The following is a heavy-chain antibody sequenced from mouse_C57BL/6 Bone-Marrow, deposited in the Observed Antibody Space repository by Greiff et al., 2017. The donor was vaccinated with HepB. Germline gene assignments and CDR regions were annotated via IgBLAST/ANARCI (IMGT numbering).Heavy chain of an antibody. Sequence: VQLQQSGAELARPGASVKLSCKASGYTFTSYGISWVKQRTGQGLEWIGEIYPRSGNTYYNEKLKGKATLTADKSSSTAYMELRSLTSEDSAVYFCARTYDGRVWYAMDYWGQGTSVTVSS. V-gene: IGHV1-81*01. D-gene: IGHD2-3*01. CDR3: ARTYDGRVWYAMDY. CDR2: IYPRSGNT. J-gene: IGHJ4*01. CDR1: GYTFTSYG.